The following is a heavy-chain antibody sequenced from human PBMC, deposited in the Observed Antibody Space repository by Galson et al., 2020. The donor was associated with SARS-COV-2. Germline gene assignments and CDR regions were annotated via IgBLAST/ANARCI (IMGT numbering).Heavy chain of an antibody. CDR2: ISYDGSNK. D-gene: IGHD2-8*02. Sequence: GESLKISCAASGFTFSSYGMHWVRQAPGKGLEWVAVISYDGSNKYYADSVKGRFTISRDNSKNTLYLQMNSLRAEDTAVYYCAKDLSMAVLVNYGMDGWGQGTSVTVSS. V-gene: IGHV3-30*18. CDR3: AKDLSMAVLVNYGMDG. CDR1: GFTFSSYG. J-gene: IGHJ6*02.